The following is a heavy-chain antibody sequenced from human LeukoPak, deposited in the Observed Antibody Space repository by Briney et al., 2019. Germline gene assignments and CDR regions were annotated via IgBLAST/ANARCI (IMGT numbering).Heavy chain of an antibody. J-gene: IGHJ4*02. V-gene: IGHV3-7*01. CDR3: ATSSAAPANM. Sequence: PGGSLRLSCAVSGFTLSTYWMSWVRQAPGKGLEWVANINQDASAKYYVDSVKGRFTNSRDNAKNSLYLQMNSLRAEDTGVYYCATSSAAPANMWGQGTLVTVSS. CDR1: GFTLSTYW. CDR2: INQDASAK. D-gene: IGHD2-2*01.